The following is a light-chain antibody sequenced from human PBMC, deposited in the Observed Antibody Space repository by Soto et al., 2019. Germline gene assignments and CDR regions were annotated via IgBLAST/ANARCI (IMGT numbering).Light chain of an antibody. V-gene: IGKV3-15*01. J-gene: IGKJ1*01. CDR3: HQYNHWPPLT. CDR2: GAS. CDR1: QSVSSN. Sequence: EIVMTQSPATLSVSPGERATLSCRASQSVSSNLAWYQQKPGQAPRLLIYGASTRATGIPARFSGSGSGTEFTLTISSLQSEDYAVYYCHQYNHWPPLTFGHGTKVEIK.